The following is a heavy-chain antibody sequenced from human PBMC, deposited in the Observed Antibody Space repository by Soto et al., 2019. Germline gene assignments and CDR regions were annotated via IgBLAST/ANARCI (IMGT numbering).Heavy chain of an antibody. CDR1: GGSISSYY. J-gene: IGHJ5*02. V-gene: IGHV4-59*01. CDR3: ARTALGWFDP. CDR2: IFYSGRSGST. D-gene: IGHD2-21*02. Sequence: SETLSLTCSVSGGSISSYYWSWIRQPPGKGLEWIGYIFYSGRSGSTNHNPSLKSRVTISVDTSKKQFSLKLSSVTAADTAVYYCARTALGWFDPWGQGTLVTV.